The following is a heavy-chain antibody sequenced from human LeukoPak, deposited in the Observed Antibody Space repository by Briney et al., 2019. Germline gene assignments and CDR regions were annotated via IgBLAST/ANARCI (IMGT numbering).Heavy chain of an antibody. D-gene: IGHD1-26*01. CDR3: AKWPEGATPKFHY. CDR1: GFTFSNYA. CDR2: TSGSGGVT. V-gene: IGHV3-23*01. J-gene: IGHJ4*02. Sequence: GGSLRLGFSAPGFTFSNYAMSSVRQAPGKGLGLVSTTSGSGGVTYYPESVRDRFTISRDNSKHTLHQQMDSLRAEDTSLYDCAKWPEGATPKFHYWGQGTLVTVSS.